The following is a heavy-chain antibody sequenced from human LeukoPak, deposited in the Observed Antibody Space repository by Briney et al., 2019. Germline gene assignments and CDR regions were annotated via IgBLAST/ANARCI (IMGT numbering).Heavy chain of an antibody. D-gene: IGHD3-3*01. CDR1: GFTVSSNY. Sequence: GGSLRLSCAASGFTVSSNYMSWVRQAPGKGLEWVSVIYSGGSTYYADSVKGRFTISRDSSKNTLYLQMNSLRAEDTAVYYCARAPGMEWPYDAFDIWGQGTMVTVSS. CDR3: ARAPGMEWPYDAFDI. J-gene: IGHJ3*02. CDR2: IYSGGST. V-gene: IGHV3-53*01.